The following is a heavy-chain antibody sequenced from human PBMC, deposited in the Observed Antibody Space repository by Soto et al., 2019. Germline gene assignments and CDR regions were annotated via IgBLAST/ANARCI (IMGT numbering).Heavy chain of an antibody. CDR3: ARVEGTRTTNFYHYMDV. Sequence: VQLVQSGAEVKRPGSSVKVSCKAPVGTFSDYNIAWVRQAREQGLGWMGRIIPKLGITNYEHKFQDRVRITADKATSTAYMELTSLRYEDTAVYFCARVEGTRTTNFYHYMDVWGEGTSVTVS. D-gene: IGHD2-8*01. CDR2: IIPKLGIT. J-gene: IGHJ6*03. V-gene: IGHV1-69*02. CDR1: VGTFSDYN.